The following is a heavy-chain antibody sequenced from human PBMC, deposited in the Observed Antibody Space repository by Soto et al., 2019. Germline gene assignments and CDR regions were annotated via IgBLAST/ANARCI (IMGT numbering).Heavy chain of an antibody. CDR1: GFTFSSYS. J-gene: IGHJ6*02. V-gene: IGHV3-48*02. D-gene: IGHD3-10*01. CDR3: ARDFVVRGVRGYYYYGMDV. CDR2: ISSSSSTI. Sequence: EVQLVESGGGLVQPGGSLRLSCAASGFTFSSYSMNWVRQAPGKGLEWVSYISSSSSTIYYADSVKGRFTISRDNAKNXLXXQMNSLRDEDTAVYYCARDFVVRGVRGYYYYGMDVWGQGTTVTVSS.